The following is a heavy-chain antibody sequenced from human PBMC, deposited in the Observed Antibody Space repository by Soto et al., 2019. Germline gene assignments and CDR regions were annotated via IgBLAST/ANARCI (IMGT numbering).Heavy chain of an antibody. Sequence: QVQLVESGGGVVQPGRSLRLSCAASGFTFSSYAMHWVRQAPGKGLEWVAVISYDGSNKYYADSVKGRFTISRDNSKNTLYLQMNSLRAEDTDVYYCARGSGFYGYWGQGTLVTVSS. D-gene: IGHD3-22*01. CDR3: ARGSGFYGY. CDR1: GFTFSSYA. CDR2: ISYDGSNK. J-gene: IGHJ4*02. V-gene: IGHV3-30-3*01.